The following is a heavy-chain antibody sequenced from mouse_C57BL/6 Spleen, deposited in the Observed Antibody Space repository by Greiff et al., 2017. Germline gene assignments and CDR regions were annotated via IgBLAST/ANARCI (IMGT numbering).Heavy chain of an antibody. J-gene: IGHJ3*01. Sequence: VQLQQPGAELVKPGASVKLSCKASGYTFTSYWMHWVKQRPGQGLEWIGMIHPNSGSTNYNEKFKSKATLTVDKSSSTAYMQLSSLTSEDSAVYYCAREIYDGYYVGAYWGQGTLVTVSA. D-gene: IGHD2-3*01. V-gene: IGHV1-64*01. CDR3: AREIYDGYYVGAY. CDR2: IHPNSGST. CDR1: GYTFTSYW.